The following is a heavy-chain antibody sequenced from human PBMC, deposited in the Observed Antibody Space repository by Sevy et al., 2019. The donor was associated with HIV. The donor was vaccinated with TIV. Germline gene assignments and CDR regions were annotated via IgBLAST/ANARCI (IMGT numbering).Heavy chain of an antibody. J-gene: IGHJ4*02. CDR2: ISGSGGST. CDR3: AKVVGATTSGENY. D-gene: IGHD1-26*01. V-gene: IGHV3-23*01. CDR1: GFTFSSYA. Sequence: GGSLRLSCAASGFTFSSYAMSWVRQAPGKGLEWVSAISGSGGSTYYADSVKGRFTISRDNSKNTLYRQMNSLRAEDTAVYYCAKVVGATTSGENYWGQGTLVTVSS.